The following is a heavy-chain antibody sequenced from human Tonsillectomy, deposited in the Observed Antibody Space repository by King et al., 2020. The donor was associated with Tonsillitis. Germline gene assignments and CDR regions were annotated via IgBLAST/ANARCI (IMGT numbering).Heavy chain of an antibody. Sequence: DVQLVESGGGLIQPGGSLRLSCAASGFTFDSYAISWFRQAPGEGLEWVSAISASGGNTNYADSVKGRFTLSRDNSKNTLYLKMNSLRAEDTAVYYCAKVRRYSSGWGFDYWGQGTLVTVSS. V-gene: IGHV3-23*04. CDR3: AKVRRYSSGWGFDY. D-gene: IGHD6-19*01. J-gene: IGHJ4*02. CDR1: GFTFDSYA. CDR2: ISASGGNT.